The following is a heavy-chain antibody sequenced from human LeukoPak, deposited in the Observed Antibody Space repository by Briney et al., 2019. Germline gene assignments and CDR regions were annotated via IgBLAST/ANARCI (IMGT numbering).Heavy chain of an antibody. J-gene: IGHJ4*02. Sequence: PSETLSLICTVSGGSIMNMYWTWIRQPAGKGLEYIGRIHSGGKVNYNPSFRSRLTMSVNTSKNQFSLKLSSVTAADTAVYYCARIGDYVLKDWGQGTLVTVSS. CDR1: GGSIMNMY. CDR2: IHSGGKV. V-gene: IGHV4-4*07. CDR3: ARIGDYVLKD. D-gene: IGHD4-17*01.